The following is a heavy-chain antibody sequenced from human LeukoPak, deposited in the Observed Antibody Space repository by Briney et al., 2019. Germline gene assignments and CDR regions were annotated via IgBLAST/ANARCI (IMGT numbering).Heavy chain of an antibody. CDR3: AKDQVWGSSGYYHPYPDFDY. D-gene: IGHD3-22*01. CDR2: ISYDGSNK. Sequence: QPGGSLRLSCAASGFTFSSYGMHWVRQAPGKGLEWVAVISYDGSNKYYADSVKGRFTISRDNSKNTLYLQMNSLRAEDTAVYYCAKDQVWGSSGYYHPYPDFDYWGRGTLVTVSS. CDR1: GFTFSSYG. V-gene: IGHV3-30*18. J-gene: IGHJ4*02.